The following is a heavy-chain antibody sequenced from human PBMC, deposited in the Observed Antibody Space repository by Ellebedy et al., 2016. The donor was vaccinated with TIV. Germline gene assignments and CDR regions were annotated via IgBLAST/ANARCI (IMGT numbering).Heavy chain of an antibody. CDR3: ARSPGYILVDY. V-gene: IGHV3-53*01. CDR1: GFTVSSNY. CDR2: IYSGGST. D-gene: IGHD1-1*01. Sequence: GESLKISCAASGFTVSSNYMSWVRQAPGKGLEWVSVIYSGGSTYYADSVKGRFTISRHNSKNTLYLQMNSLRAEDTAVYYCARSPGYILVDYWGQGTLVTVSS. J-gene: IGHJ4*02.